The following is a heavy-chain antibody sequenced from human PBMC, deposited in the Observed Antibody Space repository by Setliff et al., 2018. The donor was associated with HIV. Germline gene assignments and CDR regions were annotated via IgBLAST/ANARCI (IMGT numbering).Heavy chain of an antibody. D-gene: IGHD2-21*02. Sequence: GESLKISCKGSRYSFTSYWIAWVRQMPGKGLEWMGIIYPGDSHTRYSPSFQGQVTFSADKSISTAYLQWSSLKASDTAIYYCTRHILAYCAGDCYPLDYWGQGTLVTVSS. V-gene: IGHV5-51*01. CDR3: TRHILAYCAGDCYPLDY. CDR2: IYPGDSHT. CDR1: RYSFTSYW. J-gene: IGHJ4*02.